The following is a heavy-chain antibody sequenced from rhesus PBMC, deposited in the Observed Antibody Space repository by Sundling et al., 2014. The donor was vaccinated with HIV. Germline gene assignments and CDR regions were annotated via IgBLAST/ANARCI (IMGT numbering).Heavy chain of an antibody. CDR3: ARDTGWSTAY. CDR1: GDSISSSNW. J-gene: IGHJ4*01. D-gene: IGHD2-21*01. V-gene: IGHV4-65*02. Sequence: VQLQESGPGLVKPSETLSLTCAVSGDSISSSNWWTWIRQPPGKGLEWIGIIYGNSGSTFYNPSLKSRLTISKDTSKNQFSLNLNSVTAADTGVYYCARDTGWSTAYWGQGVLVTVSS. CDR2: IYGNSGST.